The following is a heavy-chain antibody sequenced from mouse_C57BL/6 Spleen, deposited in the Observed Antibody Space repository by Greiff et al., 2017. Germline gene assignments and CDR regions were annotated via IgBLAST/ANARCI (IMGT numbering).Heavy chain of an antibody. V-gene: IGHV1-69*01. CDR3: ARRGYGSSYWYFDV. CDR2: LDPSDSYT. D-gene: IGHD1-1*01. CDR1: GYTFTSYW. Sequence: VKLQQSGAELVMPGASVKLSCKASGYTFTSYWMHWVKQRPGQGLEWIGELDPSDSYTNYNQKFKGKSTLTVDKSSSTAYMQLSSLTSEDSAVYYCARRGYGSSYWYFDVWGTGTTVTVSS. J-gene: IGHJ1*03.